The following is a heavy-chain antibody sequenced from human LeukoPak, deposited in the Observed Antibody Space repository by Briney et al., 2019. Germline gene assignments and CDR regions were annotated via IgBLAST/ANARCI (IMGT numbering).Heavy chain of an antibody. J-gene: IGHJ6*03. CDR1: DGSINGYY. D-gene: IGHD3-16*01. CDR3: ARETSQKGAHYMDV. CDR2: IYYTGST. Sequence: SETLSLTCTVSDGSINGYYWSWIRQSPGKGLESLGYIYYTGSTNYNPSLKSRVTMSVHTSKNQFSLKLSSVTAAGTAVYYCARETSQKGAHYMDVWGKGTTVTISS. V-gene: IGHV4-59*01.